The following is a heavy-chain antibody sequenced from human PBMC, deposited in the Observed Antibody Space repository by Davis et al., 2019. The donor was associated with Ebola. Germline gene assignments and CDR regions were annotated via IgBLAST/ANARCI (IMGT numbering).Heavy chain of an antibody. D-gene: IGHD5-18*01. CDR2: TYYMSKWYN. V-gene: IGHV6-1*01. CDR3: ARGWLRAGMDV. CDR1: GDSVSVNSGG. Sequence: HSQTLSLTCAISGDSVSVNSGGWNWIRQSPSRGLEWLGRTYYMSKWYNDYAPSVVGRISINADTSKNHFSLQLNSVTPEDTAMYYCARGWLRAGMDVWGEGTTVTVSS. J-gene: IGHJ6*04.